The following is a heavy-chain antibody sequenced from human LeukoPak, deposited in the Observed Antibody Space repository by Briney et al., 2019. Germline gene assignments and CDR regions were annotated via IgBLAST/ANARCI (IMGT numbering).Heavy chain of an antibody. CDR3: ARNEGELGELLYDY. CDR2: INPNSGGT. CDR1: GYTFTGYY. D-gene: IGHD3-10*01. J-gene: IGHJ4*02. Sequence: ASVKVSCKASGYTFTGYYMHWVRQAPGKGLEWMGWINPNSGGTNYAQKFQGRVTMTRDTSISTAYMELSRLRSDDTAVYYCARNEGELGELLYDYWGQGTLVTVSS. V-gene: IGHV1-2*02.